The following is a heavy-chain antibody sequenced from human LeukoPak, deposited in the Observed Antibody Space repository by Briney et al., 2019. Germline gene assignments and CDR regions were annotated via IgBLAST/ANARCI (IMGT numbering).Heavy chain of an antibody. CDR1: GFTFTSSA. D-gene: IGHD2-21*02. J-gene: IGHJ4*02. CDR2: IVVGSGNT. CDR3: AAYIVVVTAIQDY. Sequence: GASVKVSCKASGFTFTSSAVQWVRQARGQRLEWIGWIVVGSGNTNYAQKFQERVTITRDMSTSTAYMELGSLRSEDTAVYYCAAYIVVVTAIQDYWGQGTLVTVSS. V-gene: IGHV1-58*01.